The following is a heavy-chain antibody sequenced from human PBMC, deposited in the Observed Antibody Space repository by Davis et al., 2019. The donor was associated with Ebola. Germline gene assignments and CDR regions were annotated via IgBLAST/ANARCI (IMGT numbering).Heavy chain of an antibody. CDR2: IYLTGKT. D-gene: IGHD3-22*01. Sequence: SETPSLTCTVSSYSIGSGYYWGWIRQPPGKGLEWIGSIYLTGKTYYNPSLKSRITISVDTSKNQFSLKLSSVTAADTAVYFCAKAYDSSGYAWFGPWGQGTLVTVSS. CDR3: AKAYDSSGYAWFGP. J-gene: IGHJ5*02. CDR1: SYSIGSGYY. V-gene: IGHV4-38-2*02.